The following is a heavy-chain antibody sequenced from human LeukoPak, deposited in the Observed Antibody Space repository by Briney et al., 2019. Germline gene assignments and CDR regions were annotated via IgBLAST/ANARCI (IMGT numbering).Heavy chain of an antibody. CDR3: AKDGVLRYFDWLSGKLF. CDR2: IRYDGSNK. Sequence: GGSLRLSCAASGFTFSSYGMHWVRQAPGKGLEWVAFIRYDGSNKYYADSVKGRFTISRDNSKNTLYLQMNSLRAEDTAVYYCAKDGVLRYFDWLSGKLFWGQGTLVTVSS. CDR1: GFTFSSYG. D-gene: IGHD3-9*01. V-gene: IGHV3-30*02. J-gene: IGHJ4*02.